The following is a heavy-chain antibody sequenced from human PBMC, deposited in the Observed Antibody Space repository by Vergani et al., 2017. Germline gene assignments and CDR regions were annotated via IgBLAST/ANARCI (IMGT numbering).Heavy chain of an antibody. J-gene: IGHJ4*02. CDR3: ARDPHKYGSGSXFDY. CDR1: GGSISSYY. D-gene: IGHD3-10*01. V-gene: IGHV4-59*01. Sequence: QVQLQESGPGLVKPSETLSLTFTVSGGSISSYYWSWIRQPPGKGLEWIGYIYYSGSTNYNPSLKRRVTISVDTSKNQFSLKLSSVTAADTAVYYCARDPHKYGSGSXFDYWGQGTLVTVSS. CDR2: IYYSGST.